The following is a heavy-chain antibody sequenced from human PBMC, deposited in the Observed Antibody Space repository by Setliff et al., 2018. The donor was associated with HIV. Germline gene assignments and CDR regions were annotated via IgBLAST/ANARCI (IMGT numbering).Heavy chain of an antibody. Sequence: PSETLSLTCTVSGGSISSSSHYWGWIRQPPGKGLEWIGSKYYSGSTYYNPSLKSRVTISVDTSKNQFSLNLSSATTADTAMYYCVRPSFGIGGGSMFDSWGQGIVVTVSS. J-gene: IGHJ4*02. D-gene: IGHD3-3*01. CDR3: VRPSFGIGGGSMFDS. CDR1: GGSISSSSHY. V-gene: IGHV4-39*01. CDR2: KYYSGST.